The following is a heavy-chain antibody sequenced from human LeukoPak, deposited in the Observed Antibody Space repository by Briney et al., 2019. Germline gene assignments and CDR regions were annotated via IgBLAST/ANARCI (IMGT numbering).Heavy chain of an antibody. CDR3: ARGPGVRIDY. Sequence: GGSLRLSCAVSGFTFKSYAMKWVRQAPGKGLEWVSAITADGSSTHYTISVKGRFIISRDNAKNSLYLQMNSLRAEDTAVYYCARGPGVRIDYWGQGTLVTVSS. D-gene: IGHD1-14*01. CDR1: GFTFKSYA. J-gene: IGHJ4*02. CDR2: ITADGSST. V-gene: IGHV3-23*01.